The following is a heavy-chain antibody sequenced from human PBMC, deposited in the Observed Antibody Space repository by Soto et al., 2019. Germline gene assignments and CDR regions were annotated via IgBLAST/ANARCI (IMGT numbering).Heavy chain of an antibody. CDR2: ISSSTSHT. V-gene: IGHV3-11*05. J-gene: IGHJ4*02. CDR1: GFTFSDYY. D-gene: IGHD6-13*01. CDR3: ARGRGAAADYFDF. Sequence: ESGGGLVKPGGSLRLSCAVSGFTFSDYYMTWIRQAPGKGLELVSYISSSTSHTNYADSVKGRFTISRDNAKNSLFLQMNSLRAEDTAVYYCARGRGAAADYFDFWGQGTLVTVSS.